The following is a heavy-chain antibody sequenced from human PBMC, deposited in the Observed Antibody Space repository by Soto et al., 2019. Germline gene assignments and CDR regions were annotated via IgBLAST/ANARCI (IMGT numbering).Heavy chain of an antibody. V-gene: IGHV3-9*01. Sequence: PGGSLRLSCAASGFTFDDYAMHWVRQAPGKGLEWVSGISWNSGSIGYADSVKGRFTISRDNAKNSLYLQMNSLRAEDTALYYCAKDIYSGYEAGTSFDYWGQGTLVTVSS. CDR2: ISWNSGSI. CDR1: GFTFDDYA. CDR3: AKDIYSGYEAGTSFDY. J-gene: IGHJ4*02. D-gene: IGHD5-12*01.